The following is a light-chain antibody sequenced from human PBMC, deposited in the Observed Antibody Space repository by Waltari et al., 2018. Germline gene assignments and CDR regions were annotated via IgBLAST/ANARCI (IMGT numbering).Light chain of an antibody. CDR2: RNN. CDR3: SAWDSSLSAWI. J-gene: IGLJ2*01. Sequence: QAGLTQPPSVSKDLRQTATLTCTGNSNNVGDQGAAWLQQHQGHPPKLLSYRNNNRPSGISERFSASRSGDTASLTITGLQPEDEADYYFSAWDSSLSAWIFGGGTRLTVL. CDR1: SNNVGDQG. V-gene: IGLV10-54*04.